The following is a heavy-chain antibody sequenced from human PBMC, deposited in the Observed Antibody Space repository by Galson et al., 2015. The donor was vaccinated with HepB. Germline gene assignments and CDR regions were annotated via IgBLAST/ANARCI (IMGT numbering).Heavy chain of an antibody. V-gene: IGHV3-30*18. CDR2: ISYDGSNK. CDR1: GFTFSSYG. CDR3: AKDAPLYNWNDGSFDY. Sequence: SLRLSCAASGFTFSSYGMHWVRQAPGKGLEWVAVISYDGSNKYYADSVKGRFTISRDNSKNTLYLQMNSLRAEDTAVYYCAKDAPLYNWNDGSFDYWGQGTLVTVSS. J-gene: IGHJ4*02. D-gene: IGHD1-20*01.